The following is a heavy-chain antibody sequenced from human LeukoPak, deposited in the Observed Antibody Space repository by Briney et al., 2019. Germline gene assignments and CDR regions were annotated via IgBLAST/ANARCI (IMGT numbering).Heavy chain of an antibody. CDR1: GFNFGSYS. CDR3: AKRIQSAMATGY. V-gene: IGHV3-23*01. J-gene: IGHJ4*02. Sequence: GGSLRLSCAASGFNFGSYSMTWVRQAPGKGLEWVSVISADSATTFYADSVKGRFTISRDNAKNTVFLQMSSLRAEDTALYYCAKRIQSAMATGYWGQGTLVTVSS. CDR2: ISADSATT. D-gene: IGHD5-18*01.